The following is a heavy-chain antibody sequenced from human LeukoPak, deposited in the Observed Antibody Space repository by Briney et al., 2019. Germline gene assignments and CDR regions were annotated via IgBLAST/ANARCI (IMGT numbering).Heavy chain of an antibody. J-gene: IGHJ4*02. CDR2: SKNKADSYTA. Sequence: GGSLRLSCAASGFTFSDSFMSWVRQAPGKGLEWVGRSKNKADSYTAEYAASVKGRFTISRDESKNSLYLQISSLETEDAAVYYCATSSWYRLAYWGQGSLVTVSS. D-gene: IGHD6-13*01. V-gene: IGHV3-72*01. CDR1: GFTFSDSF. CDR3: ATSSWYRLAY.